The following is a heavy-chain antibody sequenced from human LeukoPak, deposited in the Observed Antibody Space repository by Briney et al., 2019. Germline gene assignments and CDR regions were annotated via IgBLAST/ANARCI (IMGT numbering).Heavy chain of an antibody. CDR2: VYYSGNT. V-gene: IGHV4-59*08. J-gene: IGHJ5*02. Sequence: PSETLSLTCTVSGGSISGFFWSWIRQPPGKGLEWIGYVYYSGNTAYNPSLKSRVTISVDTSRNQFSLKMNTVTAADTAVYYCARMGAVAATPNWFDPWGQGTLVTVSS. CDR1: GGSISGFF. D-gene: IGHD2-15*01. CDR3: ARMGAVAATPNWFDP.